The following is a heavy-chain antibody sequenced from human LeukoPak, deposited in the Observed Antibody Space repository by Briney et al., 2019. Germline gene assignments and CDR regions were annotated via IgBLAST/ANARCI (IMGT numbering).Heavy chain of an antibody. V-gene: IGHV6-1*01. J-gene: IGHJ4*02. Sequence: SQTLSLTCAISGDSASSNSAAWNWIRQSPSRGLEWLGRTYYRSKWYNDYAVSVKSRITINPDTSKNQFSLQLNSVTPEDTAVYYCARVVGRITMVRGGYFDYWGQGTLVTVSS. D-gene: IGHD3-10*01. CDR2: TYYRSKWYN. CDR3: ARVVGRITMVRGGYFDY. CDR1: GDSASSNSAA.